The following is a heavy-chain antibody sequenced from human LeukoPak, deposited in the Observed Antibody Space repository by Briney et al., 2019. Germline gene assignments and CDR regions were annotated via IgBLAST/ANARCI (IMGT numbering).Heavy chain of an antibody. J-gene: IGHJ4*02. V-gene: IGHV1-69*04. CDR2: IIPIFGIA. CDR3: ARDTDSSGFDY. D-gene: IGHD3-22*01. Sequence: SVKVSCKASGDTFSSYAISGVRQAPGQGLEWMVRIIPIFGIANYAQKFQGRVTITADKSTSTAYMELSSLRSEDTAVYYCARDTDSSGFDYWGQGTLVTVSS. CDR1: GDTFSSYA.